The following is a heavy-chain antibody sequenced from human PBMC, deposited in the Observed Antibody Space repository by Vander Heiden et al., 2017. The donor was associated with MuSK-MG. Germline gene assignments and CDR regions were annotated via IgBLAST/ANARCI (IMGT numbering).Heavy chain of an antibody. Sequence: QLQLQESGPGLVKPSETLSLMCTVSGGSISGSNYYWAWIRQPPGKGQEWIGSIYYSGTTYYNPSLKSRVTISVDTSNNQFSLRLSSVTAADTAVYYGSRTDDTGYYPVWGQGTLVTVSS. D-gene: IGHD3-9*01. J-gene: IGHJ4*02. CDR2: IYYSGTT. CDR1: GGSISGSNYY. CDR3: SRTDDTGYYPV. V-gene: IGHV4-39*01.